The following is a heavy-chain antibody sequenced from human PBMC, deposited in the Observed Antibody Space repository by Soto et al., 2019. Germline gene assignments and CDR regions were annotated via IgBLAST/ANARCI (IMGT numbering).Heavy chain of an antibody. CDR3: ARHGFYGDYSSNYFDP. V-gene: IGHV5-51*01. D-gene: IGHD4-17*01. CDR1: GYSFTNYW. J-gene: IGHJ5*02. CDR2: IYPSDPTA. Sequence: GESLKISCQGSGYSFTNYWIAWMRQMPGEGLEYMGIIYPSDPTARYSPSFQGQVTFSVDKSISTAYLQWNSLKASDTAMYYCARHGFYGDYSSNYFDPWGQGTLVTVSS.